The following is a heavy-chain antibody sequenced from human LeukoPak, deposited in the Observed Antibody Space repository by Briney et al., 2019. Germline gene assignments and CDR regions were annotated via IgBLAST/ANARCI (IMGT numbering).Heavy chain of an antibody. Sequence: GGSLRLSCAASGFTFCSYWMSWVRRAPGKGLEWVANIKQDGSEKYYVDSVKGRFTISRDNAKNSLYLQMNSLRAEDTAVYYCAKDRCSNGVGCYYYYMDVWGKGTTVTISS. J-gene: IGHJ6*03. CDR2: IKQDGSEK. CDR1: GFTFCSYW. CDR3: AKDRCSNGVGCYYYYMDV. V-gene: IGHV3-7*01. D-gene: IGHD2-8*01.